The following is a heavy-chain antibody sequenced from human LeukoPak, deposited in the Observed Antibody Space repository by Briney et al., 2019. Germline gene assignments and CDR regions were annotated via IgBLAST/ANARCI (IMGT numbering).Heavy chain of an antibody. CDR1: GFTVRSNY. Sequence: GGSLRLSCAASGFTVRSNYMSWVRQAPGKGLEWVAVIYSGGSTYYAGSVKGRFTISRDNSKNTLYLQMNSLRAEDTAVYYCARSPEYYDYVWGSYRYEGIGYWGQGTLVTVSS. V-gene: IGHV3-53*01. CDR3: ARSPEYYDYVWGSYRYEGIGY. CDR2: IYSGGST. J-gene: IGHJ4*02. D-gene: IGHD3-16*02.